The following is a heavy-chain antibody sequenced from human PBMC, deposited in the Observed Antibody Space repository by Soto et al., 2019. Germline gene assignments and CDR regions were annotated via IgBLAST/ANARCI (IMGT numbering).Heavy chain of an antibody. CDR2: IYYDGSDKQYGGSDK. V-gene: IGHV3-33*01. CDR3: ARSRDGYNHGLGF. J-gene: IGHJ4*02. D-gene: IGHD3-22*01. Sequence: QVKLVESGGGVVQPGRSLRLTCEVSGFTVSSSGMHWVRQAPGKGLEWVAVIYYDGSDKQYGGSDKHYRGSVRGRFTISRDISNNNLYLEMNSLRVEDTAVYYCARSRDGYNHGLGFWGQGTPVTVSS. CDR1: GFTVSSSG.